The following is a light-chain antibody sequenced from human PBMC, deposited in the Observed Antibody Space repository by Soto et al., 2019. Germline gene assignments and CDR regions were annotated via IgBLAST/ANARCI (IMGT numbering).Light chain of an antibody. CDR3: QQYTNTNNPWM. V-gene: IGKV1-9*01. Sequence: IKLTQSLSFLSAYVGDRVALTGRASQGISSYLAWYQQKPGKAPKLLIYAASTLESGVPSRFSGSGSGTEFTLIISGLQPDDYATYYCQQYTNTNNPWMFGQGTKVDI. CDR2: AAS. J-gene: IGKJ1*01. CDR1: QGISSY.